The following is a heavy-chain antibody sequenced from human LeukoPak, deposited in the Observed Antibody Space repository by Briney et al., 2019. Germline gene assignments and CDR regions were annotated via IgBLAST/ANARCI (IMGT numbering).Heavy chain of an antibody. D-gene: IGHD2-2*01. J-gene: IGHJ4*02. CDR3: ASYQFDY. CDR1: GGSISSYY. CDR2: IYYSGST. V-gene: IGHV4-59*12. Sequence: SETLSLTCTVSGGSISSYYWSWIRQPPGKGLEWIGSIYYSGSTYYNPSLKSRVTISVDTSKNQFSLKLSSVTAADTAVYYCASYQFDYWGQGTLVTVSS.